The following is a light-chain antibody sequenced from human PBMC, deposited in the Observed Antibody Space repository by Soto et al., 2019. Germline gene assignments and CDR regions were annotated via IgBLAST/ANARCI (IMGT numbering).Light chain of an antibody. V-gene: IGKV1-12*01. CDR3: QQDNSFPLT. Sequence: DIQMTQSPSYVSASVGDRVSITCRASQDIRSWLAWYQQRPGKAPKLLIYAATILQSGVPSRFSGSGSGTTFTLTIHKLKPEDFEYYFCQQDNSFPLTFGGGTKV. CDR2: AAT. J-gene: IGKJ4*01. CDR1: QDIRSW.